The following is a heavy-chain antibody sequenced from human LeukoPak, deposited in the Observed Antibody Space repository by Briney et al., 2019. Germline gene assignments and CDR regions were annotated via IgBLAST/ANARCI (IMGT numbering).Heavy chain of an antibody. CDR2: ISSSGSTI. J-gene: IGHJ5*02. V-gene: IGHV3-11*01. CDR3: ARGGQNVITYYYDSSGLFDP. CDR1: GFTFSDYY. Sequence: PGGSLRLSCAASGFTFSDYYMSWIRQAPGKGLEWVSYISSSGSTIYYADSVKGRFTISRDNAKNSLYLQMNSLRAEDTAVYYCARGGQNVITYYYDSSGLFDPWGQGTLVTVSS. D-gene: IGHD3-22*01.